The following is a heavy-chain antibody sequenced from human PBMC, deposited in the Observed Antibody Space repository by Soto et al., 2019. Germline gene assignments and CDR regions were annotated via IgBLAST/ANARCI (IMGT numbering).Heavy chain of an antibody. D-gene: IGHD1-7*01. J-gene: IGHJ5*02. CDR1: GLTFSSYS. CDR3: ARGSLKLELPRLCWFDP. V-gene: IGHV3-21*01. Sequence: GGSLRLSCAASGLTFSSYSMNWVRQAPGKGLEWVSSISSSSSYIYYADSVKGRFTISRDNAKNSLYLQMNSLRAEDTAVYYCARGSLKLELPRLCWFDPWGQGTLVTVSS. CDR2: ISSSSSYI.